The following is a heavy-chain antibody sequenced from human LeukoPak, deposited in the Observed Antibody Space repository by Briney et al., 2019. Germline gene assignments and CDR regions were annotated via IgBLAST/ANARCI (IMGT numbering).Heavy chain of an antibody. J-gene: IGHJ4*02. Sequence: SETLSLTCTVSGGSISSSSYYWGWIRQPPGKGLEWIGSIYYSGSTYYNPSLKSRVTISVDTSKNQFSLKLSSVTAADTAVYYCARTDHESEDFGYWGQGTLVTVSS. CDR1: GGSISSSSYY. CDR3: ARTDHESEDFGY. V-gene: IGHV4-39*01. CDR2: IYYSGST.